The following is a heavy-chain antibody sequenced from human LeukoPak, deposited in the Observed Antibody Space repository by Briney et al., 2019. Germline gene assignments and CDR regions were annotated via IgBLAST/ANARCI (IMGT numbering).Heavy chain of an antibody. CDR2: ISSSGSTI. CDR3: AELGITMIGGV. CDR1: GFTFSRYE. J-gene: IGHJ6*04. Sequence: GGSLRLSCAASGFTFSRYEMNLVRQAPGKGLEWVSYISSSGSTIYYADSVKGRFTISRDNAKNSLYLHMNSLRAEDTAVYYCAELGITMIGGVWGKGTTVTISS. D-gene: IGHD3-10*02. V-gene: IGHV3-48*03.